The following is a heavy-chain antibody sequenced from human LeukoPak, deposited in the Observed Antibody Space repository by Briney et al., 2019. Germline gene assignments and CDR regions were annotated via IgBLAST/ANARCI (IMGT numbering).Heavy chain of an antibody. CDR1: GGSISSGGYY. CDR3: ARDGSHYYGSGGGMDV. CDR2: IYYSGST. V-gene: IGHV4-31*03. D-gene: IGHD3-10*01. Sequence: SETLSLTCTVSGGSISSGGYYWSWIRQHPGKGLEWIGYIYYSGSTYYNPSLKSRVTISVDTSKNQFSLKLSSVTAADTAVYYCARDGSHYYGSGGGMDVWGPGTLVTVSS. J-gene: IGHJ4*02.